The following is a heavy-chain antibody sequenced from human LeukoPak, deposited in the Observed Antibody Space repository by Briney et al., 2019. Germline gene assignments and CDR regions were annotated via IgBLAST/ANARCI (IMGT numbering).Heavy chain of an antibody. CDR3: ARITYDFWSGYYMPDDP. CDR1: GHTFTNSG. D-gene: IGHD3-3*01. V-gene: IGHV1-18*01. J-gene: IGHJ5*02. CDR2: MSIYNGKA. Sequence: GASVKVSCKAAGHTFTNSGISWGRQAAGHRLEGMGGMSIYNGKAVYAQKQRGRVAVTTDTSTSTAYMELRSLRSDDTAVYYCARITYDFWSGYYMPDDPWGQGTLVTVSS.